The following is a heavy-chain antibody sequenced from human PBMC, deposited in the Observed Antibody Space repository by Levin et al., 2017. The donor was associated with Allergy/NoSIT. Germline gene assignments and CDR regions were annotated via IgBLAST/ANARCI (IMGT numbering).Heavy chain of an antibody. CDR2: INSDGSMT. CDR3: ARLSPATN. V-gene: IGHV3-74*01. Sequence: GESLKISCLASGFTFSSYWMHWVRQAPGKGLVWVSRINSDGSMTIYADSVKGRFTISRDNAKNTLYLQMNSLRAEDTAVYYCARLSPATNWGQGTLVTVSS. J-gene: IGHJ4*02. CDR1: GFTFSSYW.